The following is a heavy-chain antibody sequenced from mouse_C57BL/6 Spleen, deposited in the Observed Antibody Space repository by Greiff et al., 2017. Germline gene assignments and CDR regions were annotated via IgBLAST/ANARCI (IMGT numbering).Heavy chain of an antibody. D-gene: IGHD2-5*01. Sequence: QVQLQQSGAELVRPGSSVKLSCKASGYTFTSYWMHWVKQRPIQGLEWIGNIDPSDSETHYNQKFKDKATLTVDKSSSTAFMQLSRLTSDSSAVYYCATPLSNYGGNYFYFWGPRPTLPVAS. J-gene: IGHJ2*01. CDR3: ATPLSNYGGNYFYF. CDR1: GYTFTSYW. V-gene: IGHV1-52*01. CDR2: IDPSDSET.